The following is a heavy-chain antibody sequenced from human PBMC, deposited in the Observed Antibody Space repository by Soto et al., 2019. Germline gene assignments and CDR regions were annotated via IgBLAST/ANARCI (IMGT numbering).Heavy chain of an antibody. V-gene: IGHV3-9*01. CDR3: AKKGPATSWYFDL. Sequence: EVQLVESGGGLVQPGRSLRLSCAASGFTFDDYAMHWVRQAPGKGLEWVSGISWNSGSIGYADSVKGRFTISRDNAKNSLSLQMNSLRAEDTALYYCAKKGPATSWYFDLWGRGTLVTVSS. CDR1: GFTFDDYA. J-gene: IGHJ2*01. D-gene: IGHD2-2*01. CDR2: ISWNSGSI.